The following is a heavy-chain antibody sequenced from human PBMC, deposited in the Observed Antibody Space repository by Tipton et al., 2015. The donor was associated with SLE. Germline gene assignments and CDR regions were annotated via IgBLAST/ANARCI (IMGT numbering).Heavy chain of an antibody. D-gene: IGHD3-10*01. Sequence: TLSLTCTVSGGSISSHYWSWIRQPPGKGLEWIGSIYYSGSTYYNPSLKSRVTISVDTSKNQFSLKLTSVTAADTAVYYCARGAKERITLVRVRPYYFDYWGQGSLVTVSS. CDR3: ARGAKERITLVRVRPYYFDY. V-gene: IGHV4-39*01. J-gene: IGHJ4*01. CDR1: GGSISSHY. CDR2: IYYSGST.